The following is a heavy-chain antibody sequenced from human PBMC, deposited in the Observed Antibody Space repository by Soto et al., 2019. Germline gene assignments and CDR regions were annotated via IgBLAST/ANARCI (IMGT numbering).Heavy chain of an antibody. Sequence: EVQLVESGGGLVQPGGSLRLSCAASGFTVSSNYMSWVRQAPGKGLEWVSVIYSGGSTYYADSVKGRFTISRDNSKNTVYLQRNSVRAQDTAVYYCARDREAPGGNSWGLFDPWGQGTLVTVSS. CDR3: ARDREAPGGNSWGLFDP. V-gene: IGHV3-66*01. CDR1: GFTVSSNY. J-gene: IGHJ5*02. D-gene: IGHD2-21*02. CDR2: IYSGGST.